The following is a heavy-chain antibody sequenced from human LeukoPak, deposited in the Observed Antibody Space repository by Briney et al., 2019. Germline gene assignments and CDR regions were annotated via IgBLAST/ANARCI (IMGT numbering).Heavy chain of an antibody. J-gene: IGHJ6*03. CDR3: ARHRYYYYYMDV. V-gene: IGHV4-39*01. Sequence: SETLSLTCTVSGGSISSSSYYWGWIRQPPGKGREWIGSIYYSGSTYYNPSLKSRVTISVDTSKNQFSLTLSSVPAADTAVYYCARHRYYYYYMDVWGKGTTVTVSS. CDR2: IYYSGST. CDR1: GGSISSSSYY.